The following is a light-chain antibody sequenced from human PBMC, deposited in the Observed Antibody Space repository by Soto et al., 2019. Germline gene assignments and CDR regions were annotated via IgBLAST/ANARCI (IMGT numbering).Light chain of an antibody. CDR1: KSDIGVYDF. J-gene: IGLJ1*01. CDR3: CSYAGTYTRV. Sequence: QSVLTQPPSASGSPGQSVTISCTGTKSDIGVYDFVSWYQHHPGKAPRLIIYEVVQRPSGVPYRFSGSKSGNTASLTISGLQAEDEADYYCCSYAGTYTRVFGTGTKVTVL. V-gene: IGLV2-8*01. CDR2: EVV.